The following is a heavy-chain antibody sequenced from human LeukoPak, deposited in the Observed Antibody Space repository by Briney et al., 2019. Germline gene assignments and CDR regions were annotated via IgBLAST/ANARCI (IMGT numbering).Heavy chain of an antibody. CDR3: AKVNGQQLGGTNPDY. CDR1: GFTLSSYA. V-gene: IGHV3-23*01. Sequence: GGSLRLSCAASGFTLSSYAMSWVRQAPGKGLEWVSAISGSGGSTYYADSVKGRFTISRDNSKNTLYLQMNSLRAEDTAVYYCAKVNGQQLGGTNPDYWGQGTLVTVSS. J-gene: IGHJ4*02. CDR2: ISGSGGST. D-gene: IGHD6-13*01.